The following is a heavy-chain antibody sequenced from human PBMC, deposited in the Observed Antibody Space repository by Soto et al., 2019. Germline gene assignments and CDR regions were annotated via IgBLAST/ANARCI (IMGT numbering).Heavy chain of an antibody. J-gene: IGHJ4*02. CDR2: ISAYNGNT. D-gene: IGHD5-18*01. CDR3: ASGSNTAIEDILYFDY. Sequence: QVQLVQSGAEVKKPGASVKVSCKASGYTFTSYGISWVRQAPGQGLEWMGWISAYNGNTNYAQKLQGRVTRTTGASTSTSYMELRSLRSDDTAVYYCASGSNTAIEDILYFDYWGQGTLVTVSS. V-gene: IGHV1-18*01. CDR1: GYTFTSYG.